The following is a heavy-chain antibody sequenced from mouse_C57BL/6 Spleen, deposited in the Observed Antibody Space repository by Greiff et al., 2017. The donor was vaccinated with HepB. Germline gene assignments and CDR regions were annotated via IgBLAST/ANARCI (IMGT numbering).Heavy chain of an antibody. D-gene: IGHD3-2*02. CDR2: LYPGSGST. V-gene: IGHV1-55*01. Sequence: QVQLQQPGAELVKPGASVKMSCKASGYTFTSYWITWVKQRPGQGLEWIGDLYPGSGSTNYNEKFKSKSTLTGDTASSTAYMQLSSLPSEDSAVYYCARTAQATDYWGQGTTLTVSS. CDR1: GYTFTSYW. CDR3: ARTAQATDY. J-gene: IGHJ2*01.